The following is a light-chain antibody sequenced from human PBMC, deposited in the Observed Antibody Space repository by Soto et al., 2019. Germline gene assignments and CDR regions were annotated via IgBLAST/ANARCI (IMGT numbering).Light chain of an antibody. CDR3: ATWDNTLSAEV. CDR1: NSNIGKNY. V-gene: IGLV1-51*01. J-gene: IGLJ3*02. CDR2: GNN. Sequence: QSVLTQPPSVSAAPGQKVTISCFGSNSNIGKNYVSWYQQLPGTAPKLLIYGNNNRHSGITDRFSGSKSGTSATLGITGLQPGDEADYYCATWDNTLSAEVFGGGTKVTVL.